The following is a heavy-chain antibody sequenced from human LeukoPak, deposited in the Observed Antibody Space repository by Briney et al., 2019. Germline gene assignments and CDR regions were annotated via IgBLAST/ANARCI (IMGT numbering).Heavy chain of an antibody. D-gene: IGHD2-21*02. CDR1: GGSFRTYY. CDR2: IYYSGST. CDR3: ARVKGGDYASSGFDY. V-gene: IGHV4-59*01. J-gene: IGHJ4*02. Sequence: SETLSLTCTVSGGSFRTYYWTWIRQPPGKGLEWIAYIYYSGSTNYNPSLKSRVTISVDTSKNQFSLKLSSVTAADTAVYYCARVKGGDYASSGFDYWGQGTLVTVSS.